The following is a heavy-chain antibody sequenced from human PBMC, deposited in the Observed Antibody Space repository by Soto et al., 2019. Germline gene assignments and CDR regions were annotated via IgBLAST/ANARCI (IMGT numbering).Heavy chain of an antibody. J-gene: IGHJ5*02. D-gene: IGHD3-22*01. CDR1: CYTFTSYG. Sequence: SVKVFFRASCYTFTSYGISWVRQAPGQGLEWIGWISAYNGNANYAQNLQSRVTMTTDTSTSTAYMQLTILRSDATAVYYCARDSTYSYDSSVPWGQGTLVTVSS. V-gene: IGHV1-18*01. CDR2: ISAYNGNA. CDR3: ARDSTYSYDSSVP.